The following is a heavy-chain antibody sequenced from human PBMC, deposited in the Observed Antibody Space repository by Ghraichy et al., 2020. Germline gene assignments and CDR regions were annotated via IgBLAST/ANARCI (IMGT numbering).Heavy chain of an antibody. J-gene: IGHJ6*02. D-gene: IGHD4-17*01. CDR3: VKLSYGDYSDYYYYGMDV. CDR1: GFTFSSYA. CDR2: ISSNGGST. Sequence: GGSLRLSCSASGFTFSSYAMHWVRQAPGKGLEYVSAISSNGGSTYYADSVKGRFTISRDNSKNTLYLQMSSLRAEDTAVYYCVKLSYGDYSDYYYYGMDVWGQGTTVTVSS. V-gene: IGHV3-64D*06.